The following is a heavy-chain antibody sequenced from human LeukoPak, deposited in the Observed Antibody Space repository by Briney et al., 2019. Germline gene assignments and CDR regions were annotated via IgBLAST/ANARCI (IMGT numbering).Heavy chain of an antibody. Sequence: GSLRLSCVASGFTFSYYSMNWVRQAPGKGLEWVSYINSISGEIWYADSVKGRFTISRDNSKDTLYLQLSGLRAEDTAIYYCGKEFSSGWFFWGQGTLVSVSS. CDR3: GKEFSSGWFF. CDR2: INSISGEI. J-gene: IGHJ4*02. D-gene: IGHD6-13*01. V-gene: IGHV3-48*01. CDR1: GFTFSYYS.